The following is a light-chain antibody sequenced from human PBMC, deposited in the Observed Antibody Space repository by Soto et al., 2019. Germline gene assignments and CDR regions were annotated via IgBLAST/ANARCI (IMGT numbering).Light chain of an antibody. V-gene: IGLV1-40*01. J-gene: IGLJ1*01. CDR1: SSNIGAHYD. CDR2: GNS. Sequence: QPVLAQPPSDSGAPGQRVTISCTGSSSNIGAHYDVHWYQQLPGTAPKLLIYGNSNRPSGVPDRFSGSKSGTSASLAITGLQAEDEADYYCQSYDNSLSVYVFGTGTKLTVL. CDR3: QSYDNSLSVYV.